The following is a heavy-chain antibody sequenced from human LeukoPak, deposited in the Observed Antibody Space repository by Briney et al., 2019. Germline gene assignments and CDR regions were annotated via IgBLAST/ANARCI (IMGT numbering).Heavy chain of an antibody. D-gene: IGHD6-13*01. Sequence: SETLSLTCTVSGGSISSSSYYWGWIRQPPGKGLEWIGSIYYSGSTYYNPSLKSRVTISVDTSKNQFSLKLSSVTAADTAVYYCARGPPGYSSSWYGGLSWFDPWGQGTLVTVSS. V-gene: IGHV4-39*01. CDR1: GGSISSSSYY. CDR3: ARGPPGYSSSWYGGLSWFDP. J-gene: IGHJ5*02. CDR2: IYYSGST.